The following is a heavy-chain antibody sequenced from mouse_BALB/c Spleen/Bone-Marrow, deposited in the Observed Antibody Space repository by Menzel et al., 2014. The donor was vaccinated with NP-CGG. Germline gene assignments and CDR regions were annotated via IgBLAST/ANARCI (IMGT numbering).Heavy chain of an antibody. J-gene: IGHJ2*01. CDR3: ARGVYYDYDDYFDY. V-gene: IGHV1-84*02. CDR1: GYTFTDCY. CDR2: IYPGSGNT. Sequence: QVQLQQSGPELVKPGASVKISCKASGYTFTDCYINWVKQKPGQGLEWIGWIYPGSGNTKYNEKFKGKATLTVDTSSSTAYMQLSSLTSEDTAVYFCARGVYYDYDDYFDYWGQGTTLTVSS. D-gene: IGHD2-4*01.